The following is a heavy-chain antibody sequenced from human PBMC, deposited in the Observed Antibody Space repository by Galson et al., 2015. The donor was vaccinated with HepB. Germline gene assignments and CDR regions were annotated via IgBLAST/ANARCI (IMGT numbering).Heavy chain of an antibody. V-gene: IGHV1-18*04. CDR1: DYTFTNFG. Sequence: SVKVSCKASDYTFTNFGISWVRQAPGQGLEWMGWISAYNGNTNYAQNLQGRVTMITDTSTSTAYMVLRSLRSDDTAIYYCGRARYSTSPPDYWGQGTLVTVSS. CDR3: GRARYSTSPPDY. J-gene: IGHJ4*02. D-gene: IGHD2-2*01. CDR2: ISAYNGNT.